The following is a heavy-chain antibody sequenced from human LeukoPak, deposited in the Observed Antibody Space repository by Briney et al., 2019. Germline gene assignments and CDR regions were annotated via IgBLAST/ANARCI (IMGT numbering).Heavy chain of an antibody. Sequence: ASVKVSCKASGGTFSSYAISWVRRAPGQGLEWMGGIIPIFGTANYARKFQGRVTITTDESTSTAYMELSSLRSEDTAVYYCARASSSEENNFDYWGQGTLVTVSS. CDR1: GGTFSSYA. J-gene: IGHJ4*02. V-gene: IGHV1-69*05. CDR3: ARASSSEENNFDY. D-gene: IGHD6-6*01. CDR2: IIPIFGTA.